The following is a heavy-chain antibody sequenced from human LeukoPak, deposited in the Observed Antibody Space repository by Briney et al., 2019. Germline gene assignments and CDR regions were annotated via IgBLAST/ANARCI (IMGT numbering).Heavy chain of an antibody. Sequence: ESSETLSLTCTVSGGSIRSFFWSWLRQPPGKPLEWLGHIYHTGSTNYNPSFKSRLTISVDMSKNLFSLKLTSLTSADTAVYYCARDLYHWESWGQGTLVTVSS. CDR3: ARDLYHWES. J-gene: IGHJ4*02. D-gene: IGHD1-1*01. CDR2: IYHTGST. V-gene: IGHV4-59*01. CDR1: GGSIRSFF.